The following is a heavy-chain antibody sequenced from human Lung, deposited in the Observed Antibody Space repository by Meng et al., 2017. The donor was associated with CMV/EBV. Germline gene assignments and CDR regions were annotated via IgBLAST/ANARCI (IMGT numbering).Heavy chain of an antibody. Sequence: GEXXTISCDASGENFATYWIAWVRQVPGRGLEWVGIIHPADSDTRYSPSLQGHVLITADKSLTTISLQWSALKASDTAMYYCARLNLYNWNGLGHWGQGTXVTVSS. CDR3: ARLNLYNWNGLGH. V-gene: IGHV5-51*01. J-gene: IGHJ4*02. CDR2: IHPADSDT. D-gene: IGHD1-1*01. CDR1: GENFATYW.